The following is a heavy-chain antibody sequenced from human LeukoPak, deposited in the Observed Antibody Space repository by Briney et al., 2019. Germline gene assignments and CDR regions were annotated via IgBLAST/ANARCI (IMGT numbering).Heavy chain of an antibody. CDR1: GFTFSSYS. V-gene: IGHV3-48*04. J-gene: IGHJ4*02. D-gene: IGHD4-17*01. CDR2: ISSSSSTI. CDR3: ARDPQVGELDY. Sequence: GGSLRLSCAASGFTFSSYSMNWVRQAPGKGLEWVSYISSSSSTIYYADSVKGRFTISRDNAKNSLYLQMNSLRAEDTAVYYCARDPQVGELDYWGQGTLVTVSS.